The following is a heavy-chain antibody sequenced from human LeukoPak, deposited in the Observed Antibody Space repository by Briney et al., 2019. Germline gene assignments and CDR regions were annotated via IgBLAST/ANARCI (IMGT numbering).Heavy chain of an antibody. CDR1: GYTFTSYY. V-gene: IGHV1-69*13. CDR3: TRSVRNGHIDY. Sequence: SVKVSCKASGYTFTSYYMHWVRQAPGQGLEWMGGIIPIFGTANYAQKFQGRVTITADESTSTAYMELGSLRFEDTAVYYCTRSVRNGHIDYWGQGTLVTVSS. D-gene: IGHD2-21*01. J-gene: IGHJ4*02. CDR2: IIPIFGTA.